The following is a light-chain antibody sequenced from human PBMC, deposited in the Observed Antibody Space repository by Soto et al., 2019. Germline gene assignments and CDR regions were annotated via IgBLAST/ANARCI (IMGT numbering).Light chain of an antibody. CDR2: HAS. Sequence: DIQMTQSPSTLSASVGDRVTITCRASRSISNWLAWYQQRPGIAPKLLIFHASILQSGVPSRFSGSGSGTEVPLSISRLQNDAFATYYCQQSGSFSPNTFGGGTKVAI. CDR3: QQSGSFSPNT. J-gene: IGKJ4*01. CDR1: RSISNW. V-gene: IGKV1-5*01.